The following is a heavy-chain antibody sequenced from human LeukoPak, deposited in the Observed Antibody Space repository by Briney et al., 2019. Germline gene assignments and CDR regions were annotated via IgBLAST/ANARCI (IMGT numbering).Heavy chain of an antibody. CDR3: ARLGGSYSSSYRLKYYYYYMDV. Sequence: SETLSLTCTVSGGSIRSSSYWWGWIRQPPGKGLEWIGSMYYSGSTNYNPSLKSRVTISVDTSKNQFSLKLSSVTAADTAVYYCARLGGSYSSSYRLKYYYYYMDVWGKGTTVTISS. V-gene: IGHV4-39*07. CDR1: GGSIRSSSYW. D-gene: IGHD6-13*01. CDR2: MYYSGST. J-gene: IGHJ6*03.